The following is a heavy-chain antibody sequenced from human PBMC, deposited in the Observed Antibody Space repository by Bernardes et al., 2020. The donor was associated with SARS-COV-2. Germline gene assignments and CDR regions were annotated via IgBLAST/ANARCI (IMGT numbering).Heavy chain of an antibody. D-gene: IGHD2-21*01. J-gene: IGHJ6*02. CDR1: GYTFTKYD. V-gene: IGHV1-18*01. CDR2: ISGYNGNT. Sequence: ASVKVSCKASGYTFTKYDISWVRQAAGHGLEWMGWISGYNGNTYYAQKLQDRVTMTTDTSMSTAHMELRSLRSDDTAVYYCARVGCGGDCYPNPRPYYNYGMDVWGQGTTVTVSS. CDR3: ARVGCGGDCYPNPRPYYNYGMDV.